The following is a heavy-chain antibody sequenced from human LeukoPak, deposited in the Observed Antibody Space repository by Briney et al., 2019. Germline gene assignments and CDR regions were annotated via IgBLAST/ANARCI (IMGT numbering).Heavy chain of an antibody. V-gene: IGHV4-59*10. J-gene: IGHJ3*02. D-gene: IGHD2-15*01. CDR2: IYTSEST. CDR3: ARGGGSWYPYDAFDI. Sequence: PSDPLSLTCAVYGGSFSGYYWSWLRQPAGKGLEWIGRIYTSESTKYNPSLKSRVTMPVDPSQNQFSPTQSSVTAADTAVYYWARGGGSWYPYDAFDIWGQGTMVTVSS. CDR1: GGSFSGYY.